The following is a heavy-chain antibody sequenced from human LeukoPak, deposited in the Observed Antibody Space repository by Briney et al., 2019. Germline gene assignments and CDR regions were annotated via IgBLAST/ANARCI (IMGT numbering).Heavy chain of an antibody. Sequence: AGGSLRLSCAASGFTFSSYGMHWVRQAPGKGLEWVAFIRYDGSNKYYADSVKGRFTISRDNSKNTLYLQMNSLRAEDTAVYYCAKDLVGYQLSMNWFDPWGQGTLVTVPS. D-gene: IGHD2-2*01. CDR1: GFTFSSYG. V-gene: IGHV3-30*02. CDR3: AKDLVGYQLSMNWFDP. CDR2: IRYDGSNK. J-gene: IGHJ5*02.